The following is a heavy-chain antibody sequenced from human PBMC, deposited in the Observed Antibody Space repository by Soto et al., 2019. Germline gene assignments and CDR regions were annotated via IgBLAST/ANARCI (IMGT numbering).Heavy chain of an antibody. Sequence: GESLKISCKGSGYSFTSYWIGWVRQMPGKGLEWIGIIYPGDSKTKYSPSFQGQVTTSADKSISTAYLQWSSLKASDTAMYYCARTYCGGDRYGYYYYGMDVWGQGTTVTVSS. CDR1: GYSFTSYW. CDR3: ARTYCGGDRYGYYYYGMDV. J-gene: IGHJ6*02. D-gene: IGHD2-21*02. CDR2: IYPGDSKT. V-gene: IGHV5-51*01.